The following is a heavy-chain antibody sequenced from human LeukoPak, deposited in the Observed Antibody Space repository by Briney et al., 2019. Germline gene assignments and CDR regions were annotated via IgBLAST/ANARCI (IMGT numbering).Heavy chain of an antibody. V-gene: IGHV4-59*08. Sequence: SETLSLTCTVSAVSMSYNYWSWIRQPPGRGLEWLGYIYYSGCTKYNPSLKSRVTMSVDTSKNQFSLDLQSVTAADTAVYYCASLPLGTAPSGYFDYWGQGILVTVSS. CDR1: AVSMSYNY. CDR2: IYYSGCT. CDR3: ASLPLGTAPSGYFDY. D-gene: IGHD1-7*01. J-gene: IGHJ4*02.